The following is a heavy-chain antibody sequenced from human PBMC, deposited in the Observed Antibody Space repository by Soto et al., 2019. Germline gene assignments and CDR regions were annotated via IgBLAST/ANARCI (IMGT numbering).Heavy chain of an antibody. CDR3: ARHYTMIVVVNAFDI. CDR1: GGSIRSSGYY. J-gene: IGHJ3*02. D-gene: IGHD3-22*01. Sequence: PSETLSLTSTVSGGSIRSSGYYWGWIRQPPGKGLEWIGSIYYSGSTYYNPSLKSRVTISVDTSKNQFSLKLSSVTAADTAVYYCARHYTMIVVVNAFDIWGQGTMVTVSS. CDR2: IYYSGST. V-gene: IGHV4-39*01.